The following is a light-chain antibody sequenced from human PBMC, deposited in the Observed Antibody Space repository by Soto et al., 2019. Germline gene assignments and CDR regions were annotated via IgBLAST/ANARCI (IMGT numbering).Light chain of an antibody. CDR2: AAS. Sequence: AIQMTQSPSSLFASVGDIVTITCRASQGIRNDLAWYQQKPGRAPRLLIFAASTLQSGVPSRFSGSGAGTDFTLTISTLQPEDFATYYCLQAYNYPRTFGQGTK. J-gene: IGKJ1*01. CDR3: LQAYNYPRT. CDR1: QGIRND. V-gene: IGKV1-6*01.